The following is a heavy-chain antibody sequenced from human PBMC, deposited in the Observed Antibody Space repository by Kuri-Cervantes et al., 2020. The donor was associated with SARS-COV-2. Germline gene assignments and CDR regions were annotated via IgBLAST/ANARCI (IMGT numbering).Heavy chain of an antibody. D-gene: IGHD3-3*01. CDR2: ICYSGST. Sequence: SETLSLTCKISGYSISSDYFWGWIRQPPGKGLEWIGYICYSGSTNYNPSLKSRVTISVDTSKNQFSLKLSSVTAADTAVYYCARHKAIITIFGVDYYYYSMDVWGQGTTVTVSS. J-gene: IGHJ6*02. CDR1: GYSISSDYF. CDR3: ARHKAIITIFGVDYYYYSMDV. V-gene: IGHV4-59*08.